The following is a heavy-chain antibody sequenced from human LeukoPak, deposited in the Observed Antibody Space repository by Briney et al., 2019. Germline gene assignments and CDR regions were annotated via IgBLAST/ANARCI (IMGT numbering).Heavy chain of an antibody. Sequence: PSETLSLTCTVSGGSISSYYWSWIRQPSGKGLEWIGYIYYSGSTNYNPSLKSRVTISVDTSKNQFSLKLSSVTAADTAVYYCARDIAAAGTLNWFDPWGQGTLVTVSS. CDR2: IYYSGST. CDR3: ARDIAAAGTLNWFDP. V-gene: IGHV4-59*08. D-gene: IGHD6-13*01. J-gene: IGHJ5*02. CDR1: GGSISSYY.